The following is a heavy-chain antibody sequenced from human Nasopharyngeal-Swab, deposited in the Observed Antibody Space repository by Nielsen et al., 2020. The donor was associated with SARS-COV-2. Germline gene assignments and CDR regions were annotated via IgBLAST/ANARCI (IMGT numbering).Heavy chain of an antibody. CDR3: TRDDTYYSSGYYYYGMDV. J-gene: IGHJ6*02. D-gene: IGHD6-19*01. Sequence: GESLKISCAASGFTFSNAWMSWVRQAPGKGLEWVGFIRSKAYGGTTEYAASVKGRFTISRDDSKSIAYLQMNSLKTEDTAVYYCTRDDTYYSSGYYYYGMDVWGQGTTVTVS. CDR2: IRSKAYGGTT. V-gene: IGHV3-49*04. CDR1: GFTFSNAW.